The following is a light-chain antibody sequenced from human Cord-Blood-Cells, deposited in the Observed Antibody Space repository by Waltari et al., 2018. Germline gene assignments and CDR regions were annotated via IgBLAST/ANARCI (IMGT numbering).Light chain of an antibody. CDR1: PSVSSY. Sequence: EIVLTQSPATLSLSPGERATLSCRASPSVSSYLAWYQQKPGQAPRLLIYDASNRATGIPARCSGSGSGTDFTLTISSLEPEDFSVYYCQQRSSWTFGQGTKVEIK. V-gene: IGKV3-11*01. CDR2: DAS. J-gene: IGKJ1*01. CDR3: QQRSSWT.